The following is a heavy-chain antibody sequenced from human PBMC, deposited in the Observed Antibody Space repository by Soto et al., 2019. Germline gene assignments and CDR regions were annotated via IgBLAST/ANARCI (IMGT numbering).Heavy chain of an antibody. V-gene: IGHV1-69*12. CDR3: ARGRYYYDSSGYYAFDI. D-gene: IGHD3-22*01. CDR2: IIPIFGTA. Sequence: QVQLVQSGAEVKKPGSSVKVSCKASGGTFSSYAISWVRQAPGQGLEWMGGIIPIFGTANYAQKFQGRVTITADESTSTAYMELSSLRSEDTAVYYCARGRYYYDSSGYYAFDIWAQGTMVTVSS. J-gene: IGHJ3*02. CDR1: GGTFSSYA.